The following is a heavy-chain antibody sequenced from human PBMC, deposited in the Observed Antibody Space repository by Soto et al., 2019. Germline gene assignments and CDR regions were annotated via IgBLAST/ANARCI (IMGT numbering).Heavy chain of an antibody. D-gene: IGHD3-3*01. Sequence: GGSLRLSCAASGFTFSSYAMSWVRQAPGKGLEWVSAISGSGGSTYYADSVKGRVTMTTDTSTSTAYMELRSLRSDDTAVYYCASLAAPYYDFKDVGLDNWYFDLWGRGTLVTVSS. CDR2: ISGSGGST. V-gene: IGHV3-23*01. CDR3: ASLAAPYYDFKDVGLDNWYFDL. J-gene: IGHJ2*01. CDR1: GFTFSSYA.